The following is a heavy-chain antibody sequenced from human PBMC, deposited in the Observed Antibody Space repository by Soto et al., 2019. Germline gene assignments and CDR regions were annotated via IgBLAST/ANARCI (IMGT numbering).Heavy chain of an antibody. CDR3: ARGSRFLEWLPDYYYYMDV. V-gene: IGHV3-66*01. Sequence: EASVRVSCPASGFTCSSNYMAWVRQAPGKGLEWVSVIYSGGSTYYADSVKGRFTISRDNSKNTLYLQMNSLRAEDTAVYYCARGSRFLEWLPDYYYYMDVWGKGTTVTVSS. J-gene: IGHJ6*03. CDR1: GFTCSSNY. CDR2: IYSGGST. D-gene: IGHD3-3*01.